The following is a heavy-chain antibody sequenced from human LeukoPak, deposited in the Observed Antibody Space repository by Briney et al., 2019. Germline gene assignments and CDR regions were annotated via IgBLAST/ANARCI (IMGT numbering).Heavy chain of an antibody. CDR2: INSDGSST. V-gene: IGHV3-74*01. Sequence: GGSLRLSCAASGFTFSSYAMHWVRQAPGKGLVWVSRINSDGSSTSYADSVKGRFTISRDNAKNTLYLQMNSLRAEDTAVYYCIRGGCSGGSCYYYYYYMDVWGKGTTVTVSS. CDR3: IRGGCSGGSCYYYYYYMDV. J-gene: IGHJ6*03. CDR1: GFTFSSYA. D-gene: IGHD2-15*01.